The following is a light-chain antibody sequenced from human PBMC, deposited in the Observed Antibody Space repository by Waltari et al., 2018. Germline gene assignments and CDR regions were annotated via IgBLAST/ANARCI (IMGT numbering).Light chain of an antibody. CDR2: DAS. Sequence: EIVLTSSPGTLSLSPGDRATLSCRASQSVSRTLAWYQQKPGQASRLLIYDASTRATGIPDRFSGSGSGTDFRRTISRLVPGYFAVYYCQKYGTLPATCGQWTKVEIK. CDR1: QSVSRT. CDR3: QKYGTLPAT. V-gene: IGKV3-20*01. J-gene: IGKJ1*01.